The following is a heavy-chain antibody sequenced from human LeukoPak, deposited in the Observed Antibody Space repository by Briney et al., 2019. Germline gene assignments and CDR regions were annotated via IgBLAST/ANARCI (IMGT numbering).Heavy chain of an antibody. CDR1: GDSVSGISFY. Sequence: TSETLSLTCTVSGDSVSGISFYWGWIRQPPGKGLQYIGYIQYSGSTNYNPSLKSRVTISVDTSKNQFSLKLSSVTAADTAVYYCARYYDSSGYWSTPHFDYWGQGTLVTVSS. D-gene: IGHD3-22*01. CDR3: ARYYDSSGYWSTPHFDY. J-gene: IGHJ4*02. V-gene: IGHV4-61*01. CDR2: IQYSGST.